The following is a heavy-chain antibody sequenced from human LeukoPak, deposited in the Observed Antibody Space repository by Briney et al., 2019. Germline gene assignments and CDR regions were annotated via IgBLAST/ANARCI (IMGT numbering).Heavy chain of an antibody. J-gene: IGHJ6*03. V-gene: IGHV4-34*01. CDR1: GGSFSGYY. Sequence: SETLSLTCAVYGGSFSGYYWGWIRQTPGKGLEWIGEINHGGSTNYNPSLKSRVTMSVDTSKNQFSLNLASVTAADTAVYYCARASDNDGYSLDYFYYMDVWGEGTTVTVSS. D-gene: IGHD5-24*01. CDR2: INHGGST. CDR3: ARASDNDGYSLDYFYYMDV.